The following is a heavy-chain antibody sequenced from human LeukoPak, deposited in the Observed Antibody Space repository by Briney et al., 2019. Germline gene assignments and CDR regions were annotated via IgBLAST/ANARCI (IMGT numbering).Heavy chain of an antibody. J-gene: IGHJ4*02. CDR3: ARGGNYYDSSQGFDY. CDR1: GGSISSYY. V-gene: IGHV4-59*08. D-gene: IGHD3-22*01. Sequence: SETLSLTCTVSGGSISSYYWSWIRQPPGKGLEWIGYIYYSGSTNYNPSLKSRVTISVDTSKNQLSLKLSSVTAADTAVYYCARGGNYYDSSQGFDYWGQGTLVTVSS. CDR2: IYYSGST.